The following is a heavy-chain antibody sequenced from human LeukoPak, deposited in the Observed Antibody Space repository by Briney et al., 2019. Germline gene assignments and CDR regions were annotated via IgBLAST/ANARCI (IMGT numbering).Heavy chain of an antibody. CDR3: SRGSIVGTILPFDY. CDR2: ISYDGTNK. Sequence: GGSLRLSCTAFGFSFSSYTMHWVRQAPGEGLEWVAGISYDGTNKKYVESVKDRFTISRDNSNNMLYLQMNSLRAEDTAMYYVSRGSIVGTILPFDYWGQGTLVTVSS. CDR1: GFSFSSYT. J-gene: IGHJ4*02. D-gene: IGHD2-21*01. V-gene: IGHV3-30*04.